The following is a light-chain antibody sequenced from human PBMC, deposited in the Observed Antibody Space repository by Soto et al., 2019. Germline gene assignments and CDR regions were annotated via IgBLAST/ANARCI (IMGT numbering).Light chain of an antibody. Sequence: EIVLTQSPATLSLSPGERATLSCRASQSVSTYFAWFQQKPGQAPSLLIYDASNRATGIPARFSGSGSGTDFTLTISSLEPEDCAVYYCQQRSNWPWTFGQGTKVEIK. CDR3: QQRSNWPWT. V-gene: IGKV3-11*01. J-gene: IGKJ1*01. CDR2: DAS. CDR1: QSVSTY.